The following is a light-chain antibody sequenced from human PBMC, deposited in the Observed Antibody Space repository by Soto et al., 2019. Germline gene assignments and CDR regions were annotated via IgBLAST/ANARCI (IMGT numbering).Light chain of an antibody. Sequence: EIVMTQSPATLSVSPGERATLSCRASQSVSSNLAWYKQKPGQAPRLLIYCASTRATGLPDRISGSGSGTEFTLTISSLQSEDFALYYCQQYNDWPLTFGGGTKVEIK. CDR2: CAS. V-gene: IGKV3-15*01. CDR3: QQYNDWPLT. J-gene: IGKJ4*01. CDR1: QSVSSN.